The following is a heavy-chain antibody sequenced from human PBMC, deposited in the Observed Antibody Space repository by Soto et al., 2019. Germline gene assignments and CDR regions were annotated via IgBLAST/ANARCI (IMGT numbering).Heavy chain of an antibody. V-gene: IGHV3-30-3*01. CDR3: AREYSDGWFDP. Sequence: QVQLVESGGGVVQPGRSLRLSCAASGFTFSIYAMHWVRQAPGKGLEWVAVISYDGSNKYYADSVKDRFTISRDNSKNTVYLQMNSLRAEDSAVYYCAREYSDGWFDPWGQGTLVTVS. CDR1: GFTFSIYA. D-gene: IGHD2-15*01. CDR2: ISYDGSNK. J-gene: IGHJ5*02.